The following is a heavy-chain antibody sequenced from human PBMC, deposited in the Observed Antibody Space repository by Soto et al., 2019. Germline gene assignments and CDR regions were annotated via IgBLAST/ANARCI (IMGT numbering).Heavy chain of an antibody. Sequence: PGGSLRLSCAASGFTFSSYGMHWVRQAPGKGLEWVAVISYDGSNKYYADSVKGRFTISRDNSKNTLYLQMNSLRAEDTVVYYCAKDLRMMAKTGGFDYWGQGTLVTVSS. CDR2: ISYDGSNK. D-gene: IGHD3-16*01. CDR1: GFTFSSYG. V-gene: IGHV3-30*18. J-gene: IGHJ4*02. CDR3: AKDLRMMAKTGGFDY.